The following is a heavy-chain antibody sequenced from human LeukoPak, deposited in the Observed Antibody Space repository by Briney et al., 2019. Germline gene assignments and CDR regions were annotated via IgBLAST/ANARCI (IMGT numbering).Heavy chain of an antibody. CDR1: GYIFTDYY. D-gene: IGHD2-21*02. CDR2: LNSSGGST. Sequence: ASVKVSCKTSGYIFTDYYIHWVRQAPGQGLEWMGILNSSGGSTTYAQKFQGRITMTRDASTSTVYMELRSLRSDDTAVYYCARDRRVVTAIRPLFDYWGQGTLVTVSS. J-gene: IGHJ4*02. V-gene: IGHV1-46*01. CDR3: ARDRRVVTAIRPLFDY.